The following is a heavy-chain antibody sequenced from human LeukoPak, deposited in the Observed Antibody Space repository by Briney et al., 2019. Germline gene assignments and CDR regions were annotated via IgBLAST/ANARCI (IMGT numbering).Heavy chain of an antibody. CDR2: IYPGDSDT. V-gene: IGHV5-51*01. CDR3: ARRNSGSFGLAEEIDY. CDR1: GYSFTSYW. J-gene: IGHJ4*02. D-gene: IGHD1-26*01. Sequence: GESLKISCKGSGYSFTSYWICWVRQMPGKGLELMGIIYPGDSDTRYSPSFQGQVTISADKSISTSYLQWSSLKASDTAMYYCARRNSGSFGLAEEIDYWGQGTLVTVSS.